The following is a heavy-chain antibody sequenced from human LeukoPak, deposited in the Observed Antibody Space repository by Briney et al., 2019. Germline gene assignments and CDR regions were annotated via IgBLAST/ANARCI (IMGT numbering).Heavy chain of an antibody. Sequence: ASVKVSCKASGYTFTSYAMHWVRQAPGQRLEWMGWTNAGNGNTKYSQKFQGRVTMTRDTSISTAYMELSRLRSDDTAVYYCARTNYCSGGSCYRANWFDPWGQGTLVTVSS. CDR3: ARTNYCSGGSCYRANWFDP. CDR2: TNAGNGNT. J-gene: IGHJ5*02. V-gene: IGHV1-3*01. CDR1: GYTFTSYA. D-gene: IGHD2-15*01.